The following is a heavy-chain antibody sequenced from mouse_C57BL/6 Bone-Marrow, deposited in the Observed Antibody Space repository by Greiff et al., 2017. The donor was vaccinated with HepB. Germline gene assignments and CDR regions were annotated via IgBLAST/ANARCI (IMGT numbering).Heavy chain of an antibody. D-gene: IGHD1-1*01. CDR1: GYTFTSYG. J-gene: IGHJ1*03. V-gene: IGHV1-81*01. CDR2: IYPRSGNT. CDR3: ARSRYYYGSSPKYLDG. Sequence: VQLVESGAELARPGASVKLSCKASGYTFTSYGISWVKPRTGQGLEWIGEIYPRSGNTYYNEKFKGKATLTSDKSSSTAYMELRSLKSEDSAVYVWARSRYYYGSSPKYLDGWGTGTTVTVSS.